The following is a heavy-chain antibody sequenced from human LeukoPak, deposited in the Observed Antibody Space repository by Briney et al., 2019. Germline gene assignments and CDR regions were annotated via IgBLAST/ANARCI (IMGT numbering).Heavy chain of an antibody. V-gene: IGHV5-51*01. J-gene: IGHJ4*02. D-gene: IGHD1/OR15-1a*01. CDR2: IYPGDSDT. Sequence: GESLKISCKVSGYSFTTYWIGWVRQMPGKGLEWMGIIYPGDSDTKYSPSFQGQVTISADKPISTAYLQWSSLKASDTAMYYCARQLQQTDPIDYWGQGTLVTV. CDR3: ARQLQQTDPIDY. CDR1: GYSFTTYW.